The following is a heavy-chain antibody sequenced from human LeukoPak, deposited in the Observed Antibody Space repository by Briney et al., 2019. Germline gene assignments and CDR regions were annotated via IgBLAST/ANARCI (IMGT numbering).Heavy chain of an antibody. Sequence: GGSLRLSCTASGFIFSDYVMIWVRQAPGKGLEWVSGITASGDRTYYGDSVKGRFTVSRENSKNTVYLQMNSLRVDDTAVYYCARRDIVVIVRASDYWGQGTLVTASS. V-gene: IGHV3-23*01. CDR1: GFIFSDYV. J-gene: IGHJ4*02. D-gene: IGHD2-15*01. CDR2: ITASGDRT. CDR3: ARRDIVVIVRASDY.